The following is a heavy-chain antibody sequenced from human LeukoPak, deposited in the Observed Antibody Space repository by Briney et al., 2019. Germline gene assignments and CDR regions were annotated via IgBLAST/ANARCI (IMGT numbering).Heavy chain of an antibody. CDR3: ARGCSSSSCWLRMDV. V-gene: IGHV4-34*01. J-gene: IGHJ6*02. CDR2: INHTGST. CDR1: GGSFSGYY. D-gene: IGHD2-2*01. Sequence: SETLSLTCAVYGGSFSGYYWSWIRQPPGRGLEWIGEINHTGSTNYNPSLKSRVTMSVDTSKNQFSLKLSSVTAADTAVYYCARGCSSSSCWLRMDVWGQGTTVTVSS.